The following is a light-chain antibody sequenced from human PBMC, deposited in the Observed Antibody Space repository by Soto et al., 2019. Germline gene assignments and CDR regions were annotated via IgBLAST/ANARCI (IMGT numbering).Light chain of an antibody. J-gene: IGLJ1*01. CDR2: DVT. CDR3: RSYAGSYTYV. Sequence: QSALTQPRSVSGSPGQSVTISCTGTSSDVGGYNYVSWYQQHPGRAPKLMIYDVTERPSGVPDRFSGSKSGNTASLTISGLQADDEADYYCRSYAGSYTYVFGTGTKLTVL. CDR1: SSDVGGYNY. V-gene: IGLV2-11*01.